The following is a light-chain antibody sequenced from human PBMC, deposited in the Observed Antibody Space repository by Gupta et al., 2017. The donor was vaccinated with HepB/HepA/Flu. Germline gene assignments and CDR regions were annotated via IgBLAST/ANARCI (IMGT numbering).Light chain of an antibody. CDR1: QSVSSSY. CDR2: GAS. V-gene: IGKV3-20*01. CDR3: QQDGSSPWT. J-gene: IGKJ1*01. Sequence: EIVLTQSPGTLSLSPGERATLSCRASQSVSSSYLAWYQQKPGQAPRLLIYGASSRATGIPDRFSGSGSGTDFTLTISRLEPEDFAVYHCQQDGSSPWTFGQGTKVEIK.